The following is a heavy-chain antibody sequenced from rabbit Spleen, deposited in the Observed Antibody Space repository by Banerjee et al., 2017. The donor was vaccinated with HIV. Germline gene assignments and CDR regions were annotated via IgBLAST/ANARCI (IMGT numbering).Heavy chain of an antibody. Sequence: QEQLEESGGGLVKPEGSLTPTCRASGVSFSGDSYMCWVRQAPGKGLEWTACIDAGSSGFTSFASWAKGRFTISKTSSTTVTLQMTSLTAADTATYFCARDLAGVIGWNFSLWGQGTLVTVS. CDR1: GVSFSGDSY. V-gene: IGHV1S45*01. CDR2: IDAGSSGFT. CDR3: ARDLAGVIGWNFSL. J-gene: IGHJ4*01. D-gene: IGHD4-1*01.